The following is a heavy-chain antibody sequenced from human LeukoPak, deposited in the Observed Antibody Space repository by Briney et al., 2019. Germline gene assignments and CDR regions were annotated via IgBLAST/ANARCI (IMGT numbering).Heavy chain of an antibody. CDR2: MSYDGSNK. D-gene: IGHD3-10*01. J-gene: IGHJ5*02. CDR3: ARETITMVRGVIHNWFDP. V-gene: IGHV3-30*04. CDR1: GFTFSSYA. Sequence: GGSLRLSCAASGFTFSSYAMHWVRQAPGKGLEWVAVMSYDGSNKYYADSVKGRFTISRDNSKNTLYLQMNSLRAEDTAVYYCARETITMVRGVIHNWFDPWGQGTLVTVSS.